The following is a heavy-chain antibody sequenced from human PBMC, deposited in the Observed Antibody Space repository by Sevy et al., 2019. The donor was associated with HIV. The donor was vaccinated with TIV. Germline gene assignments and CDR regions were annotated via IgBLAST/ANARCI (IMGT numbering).Heavy chain of an antibody. CDR3: AKVASSGWYPFDY. Sequence: GGSLRLSCAASGFSLSNYRMNWVRQAPGKGLEWVSAISGSGGSTYYADSVKGRFTISRDNSKNTLYLQMNSLRAEDTAVYYCAKVASSGWYPFDYWGQGTLVTVSS. D-gene: IGHD6-19*01. J-gene: IGHJ4*02. CDR1: GFSLSNYR. CDR2: ISGSGGST. V-gene: IGHV3-23*01.